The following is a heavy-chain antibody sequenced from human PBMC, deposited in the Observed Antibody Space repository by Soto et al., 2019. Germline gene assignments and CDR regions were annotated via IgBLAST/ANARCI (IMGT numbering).Heavy chain of an antibody. CDR1: GFTFSDYY. V-gene: IGHV3-11*01. D-gene: IGHD2-2*01. Sequence: GGSLRLSCAASGFTFSDYYMSWIRQAPGKGLEWVSYISSSGSTIYYADSVKGRFTISRDNAKNSLYLQMNSLRAEDTAVYYCARVGDIVVVPAAISYFDYWGQGTLVTVSS. CDR3: ARVGDIVVVPAAISYFDY. J-gene: IGHJ4*02. CDR2: ISSSGSTI.